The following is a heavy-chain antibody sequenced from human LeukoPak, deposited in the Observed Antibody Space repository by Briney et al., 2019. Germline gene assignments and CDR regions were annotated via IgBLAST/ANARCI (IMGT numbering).Heavy chain of an antibody. CDR3: ARHAAVAGSTLGWFDP. J-gene: IGHJ5*02. Sequence: SETLSLTCTVSGGSISSSSYYWGWIRQPPGKGLEWIGSIYYSGSTYYNPSLKSRVTISVDTSKNQFSLKLSSVTAADTAVYYCARHAAVAGSTLGWFDPWGQGTLVTVSS. V-gene: IGHV4-39*01. CDR1: GGSISSSSYY. D-gene: IGHD6-19*01. CDR2: IYYSGST.